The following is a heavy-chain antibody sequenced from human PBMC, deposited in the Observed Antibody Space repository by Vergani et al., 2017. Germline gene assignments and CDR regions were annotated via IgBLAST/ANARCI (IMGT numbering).Heavy chain of an antibody. Sequence: QVQLVQSGAEVKKPGASVKVSCKASGYTLTSYDINWVRQATGQGLEWMGWMNPNSGNTGYAQKFQGRVTMTRNTSISTAYMELSSLRSEDTAVYYCAREYSYGRRLYYYYMDGWGKGTTVTVSS. V-gene: IGHV1-8*01. D-gene: IGHD5-18*01. CDR2: MNPNSGNT. CDR1: GYTLTSYD. CDR3: AREYSYGRRLYYYYMDG. J-gene: IGHJ6*03.